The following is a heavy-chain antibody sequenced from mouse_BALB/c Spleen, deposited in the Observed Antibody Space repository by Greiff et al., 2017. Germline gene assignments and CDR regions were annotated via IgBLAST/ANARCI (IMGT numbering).Heavy chain of an antibody. CDR3: ARDRYGYYVDWFAY. Sequence: VMLVESGPGLVAPSQSLSITCTVSGFSLTSYGVHWVRQPPGKGLEWLGVIWAGGSTNYNSALMSRLSISKDNSKSQVFLKMNSLQTDDTAMYYCARDRYGYYVDWFAYWGQGTLVTVSA. V-gene: IGHV2-9*02. CDR2: IWAGGST. J-gene: IGHJ3*01. D-gene: IGHD2-3*01. CDR1: GFSLTSYG.